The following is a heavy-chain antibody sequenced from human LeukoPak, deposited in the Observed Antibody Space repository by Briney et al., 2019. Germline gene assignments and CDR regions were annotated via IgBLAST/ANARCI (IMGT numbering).Heavy chain of an antibody. CDR2: ISSSGSTI. D-gene: IGHD3-22*01. CDR3: ARDIPYYYDSSGYYGSRYFDY. Sequence: PGGSLRLYCAASGFTFSDYYMSWIRQAPGKGLEWVSYISSSGSTIYYADSVKGRFTISRDNAKNSLYLQMNSLRAEDTAVYYCARDIPYYYDSSGYYGSRYFDYWGQGTLVTVSS. V-gene: IGHV3-11*01. CDR1: GFTFSDYY. J-gene: IGHJ4*02.